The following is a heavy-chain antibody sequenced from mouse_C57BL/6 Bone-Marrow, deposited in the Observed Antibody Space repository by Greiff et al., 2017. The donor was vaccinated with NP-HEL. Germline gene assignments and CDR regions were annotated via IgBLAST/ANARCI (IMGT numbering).Heavy chain of an antibody. J-gene: IGHJ4*01. CDR2: ISDGGSYT. Sequence: EVQRVESGGGLVKPGGSLKLSCAASGFTFSSYAMSWVRQTPEKRLEWVATISDGGSYTYYPDNVKGRFTISRDNAKNNLYLQMSHLKSEDTAMYYCARDTRGRHYAMDYWGQGTSVTVSS. CDR3: ARDTRGRHYAMDY. D-gene: IGHD3-3*01. CDR1: GFTFSSYA. V-gene: IGHV5-4*01.